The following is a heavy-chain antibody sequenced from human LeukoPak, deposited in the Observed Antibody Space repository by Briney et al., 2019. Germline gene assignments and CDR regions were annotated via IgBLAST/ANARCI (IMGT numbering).Heavy chain of an antibody. D-gene: IGHD2-2*02. J-gene: IGHJ6*03. CDR3: ARGSSVPAAIFYYYYYMDV. Sequence: ASVKVSCKASGYTFTGYYMHWVRQATGQGLEWMGWMNPNSGNTGYAQKFQGRVTITRNTSISTAYMELSSLRSEDTAVYYCARGSSVPAAIFYYYYYMDVWGKGTTVTVSS. V-gene: IGHV1-8*03. CDR1: GYTFTGYY. CDR2: MNPNSGNT.